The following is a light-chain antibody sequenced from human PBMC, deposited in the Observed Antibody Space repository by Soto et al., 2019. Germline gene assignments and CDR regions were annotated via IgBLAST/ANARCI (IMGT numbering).Light chain of an antibody. J-gene: IGKJ1*01. CDR2: GAS. CDR1: QSVSSN. Sequence: EIVMTQSPATLSVSPGERATLSCRASQSVSSNLAWYQQKPGQPPSLLIYGASTRATGIPARFSDSGSGTEFTLTISSLQSEDFAVYYCQQYNSWPRGTFGQGTKVEI. V-gene: IGKV3-15*01. CDR3: QQYNSWPRGT.